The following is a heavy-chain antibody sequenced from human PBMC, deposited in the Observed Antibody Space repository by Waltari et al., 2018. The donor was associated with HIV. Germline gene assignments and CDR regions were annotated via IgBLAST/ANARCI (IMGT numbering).Heavy chain of an antibody. CDR1: GFTFSSYW. CDR2: SNSDGSST. D-gene: IGHD3-16*02. CDR3: ARLGYVWGSYRSPRAFDI. V-gene: IGHV3-74*01. Sequence: EVQLVESGGGLFQPGGSLRLSCAASGFTFSSYWMHWVRQAPGKGLVWVSRSNSDGSSTSYADSVKGRFTISRDNAKNTLYLQMNSLRAEDTAVYYCARLGYVWGSYRSPRAFDIWGQGTMVTVSS. J-gene: IGHJ3*02.